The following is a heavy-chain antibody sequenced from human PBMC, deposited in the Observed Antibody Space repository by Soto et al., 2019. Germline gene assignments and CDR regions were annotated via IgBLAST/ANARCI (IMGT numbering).Heavy chain of an antibody. V-gene: IGHV4-39*02. CDR3: ARDRYIVWSHETDYYMDV. Sequence: SETLSLTCTVSGGSISSSSYYWGWIRQPPGKGLEWIGSIYYSGSTYYNPSLKSRVTISVDTSKNQFSLKLSSVTAADTAVYYCARDRYIVWSHETDYYMDVWGKGTTVTVSS. J-gene: IGHJ6*03. D-gene: IGHD3-9*01. CDR1: GGSISSSSYY. CDR2: IYYSGST.